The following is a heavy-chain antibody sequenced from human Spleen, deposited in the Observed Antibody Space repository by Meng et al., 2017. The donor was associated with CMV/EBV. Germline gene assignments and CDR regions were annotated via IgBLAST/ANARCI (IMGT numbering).Heavy chain of an antibody. CDR1: GFTFSDYY. V-gene: IGHV3-11*04. D-gene: IGHD3-3*01. CDR2: ISSSGSTI. CDR3: ARDSGTIFGVVIGWFDP. J-gene: IGHJ5*02. Sequence: GESLKISCAASGFTFSDYYMSWIRQAPGKGLEWVSYISSSGSTIYYADSVKGRFTISRDNAKNSLYLQVNSLRAEDTAVYYCARDSGTIFGVVIGWFDPWGQGTLVTVS.